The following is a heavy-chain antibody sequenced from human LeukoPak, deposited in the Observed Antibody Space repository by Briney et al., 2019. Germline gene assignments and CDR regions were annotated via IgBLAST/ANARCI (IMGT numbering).Heavy chain of an antibody. CDR1: GFTFSSYG. V-gene: IGHV3-30*02. CDR3: AKDYDFWSGYFDY. D-gene: IGHD3-3*01. Sequence: PGGSLRLSRAASGFTFSSYGMHWVRQAPGKGLEWVAFIRYDGSNKYYADSVKGRFTISRDNSKNTLYLQMNSLRAEDTAVYYCAKDYDFWSGYFDYWGQGTLVTVSS. J-gene: IGHJ4*02. CDR2: IRYDGSNK.